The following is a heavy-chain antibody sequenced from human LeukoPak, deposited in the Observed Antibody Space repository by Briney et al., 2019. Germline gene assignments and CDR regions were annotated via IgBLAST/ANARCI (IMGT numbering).Heavy chain of an antibody. CDR1: GFTFSDYY. CDR3: ARATRITKIGYYFDY. V-gene: IGHV3-11*01. Sequence: GGSLRLSCAASGFTFSDYYMSWIRQAPGKGLEWVSYISSSGSTIYYADSVKGRFTISRDNAKKSLYLQMNSLRAEDTAVYYCARATRITKIGYYFDYWGQGTLVTVSS. J-gene: IGHJ4*02. CDR2: ISSSGSTI. D-gene: IGHD3-22*01.